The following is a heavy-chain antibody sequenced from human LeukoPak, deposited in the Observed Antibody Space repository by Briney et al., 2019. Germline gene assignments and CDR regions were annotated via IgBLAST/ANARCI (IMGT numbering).Heavy chain of an antibody. J-gene: IGHJ4*02. D-gene: IGHD2-2*01. CDR2: INPNSGGT. V-gene: IGHV1-2*02. CDR3: ARHSSRSYYFDY. CDR1: GYTFTGYY. Sequence: ASVKVSCKASGYTFTGYYMHWVRQAPGQGLEWMGWINPNSGGTNYAQKFQGRVTMTRDTSISTAYMELSRLRSDDTAVYYCARHSSRSYYFDYWGQGTLVTVSS.